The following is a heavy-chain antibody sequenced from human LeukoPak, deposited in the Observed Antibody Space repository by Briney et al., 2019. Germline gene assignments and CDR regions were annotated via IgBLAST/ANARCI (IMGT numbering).Heavy chain of an antibody. CDR3: AKQEEQWLVRGAFDY. CDR1: GFTFSSYA. V-gene: IGHV3-23*01. J-gene: IGHJ4*02. D-gene: IGHD6-19*01. Sequence: GGSLRLSCAASGFTFSSYAMSWVRQAPGKGLEWVSAISGSGGSTYYADSVKGRFTISRDNSKNTLYLQMDSLRAEDTAVYYCAKQEEQWLVRGAFDYWGQGTLVTVSS. CDR2: ISGSGGST.